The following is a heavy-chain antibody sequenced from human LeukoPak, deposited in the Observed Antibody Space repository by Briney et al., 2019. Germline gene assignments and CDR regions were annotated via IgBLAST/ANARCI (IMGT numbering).Heavy chain of an antibody. D-gene: IGHD3-22*01. CDR3: AKSYYYDSSRTRGAFDI. CDR1: GFTFSSYG. Sequence: GGSLRLSCAASGFTFSSYGMHWVRQAPGKGLEWVAVISYDGSNKYYADSVKGRFTISRDNSKNTLYLQMNSLRAEDTAVYYCAKSYYYDSSRTRGAFDIWGQGTMVTVSS. CDR2: ISYDGSNK. V-gene: IGHV3-30*18. J-gene: IGHJ3*02.